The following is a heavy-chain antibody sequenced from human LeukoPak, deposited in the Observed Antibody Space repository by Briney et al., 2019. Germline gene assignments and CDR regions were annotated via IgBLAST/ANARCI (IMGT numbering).Heavy chain of an antibody. CDR1: GFTFSSYA. CDR3: AKDRDSSYYDILPNWFDP. V-gene: IGHV3-23*01. Sequence: GGSLRLSCAASGFTFSSYAMSWVRQARGKGLEWVSAISGSGGSTYYADSVKGRFTISRDNSKNTLYLQMNSLRAEDTAVYYCAKDRDSSYYDILPNWFDPWGQGTLVTVSS. J-gene: IGHJ5*02. D-gene: IGHD3-9*01. CDR2: ISGSGGST.